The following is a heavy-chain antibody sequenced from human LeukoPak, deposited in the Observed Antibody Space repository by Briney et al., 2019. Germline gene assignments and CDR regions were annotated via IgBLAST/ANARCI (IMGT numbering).Heavy chain of an antibody. V-gene: IGHV3-23*01. J-gene: IGHJ4*02. CDR3: AKGGHDFNPFYW. D-gene: IGHD2-21*02. CDR1: GFTFSTYA. CDR2: IKGGGGDP. Sequence: GGSLRLPCAAPGFTFSTYAMGWVRQAPGEGLEWVSSIKGGGGDPFYADSVKGRFTISRDNSKNTLFLQLDSLRAEGSAVYYCAKGGHDFNPFYWWGQGTLVTVSS.